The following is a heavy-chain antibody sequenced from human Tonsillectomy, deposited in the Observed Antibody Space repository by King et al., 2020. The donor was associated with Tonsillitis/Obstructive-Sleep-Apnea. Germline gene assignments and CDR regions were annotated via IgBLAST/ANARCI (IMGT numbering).Heavy chain of an antibody. CDR2: IDHSGST. D-gene: IGHD3-3*01. Sequence: HVQPQQWGAGLLKPSEKLSLNCAVYGGAFSGYYWTWIRQPPGTGLEWIGEIDHSGSTNYNPSLKSRVTISADTSKTQFSLKLSSVTAADTAVYFCAREITTDAFDIWGQGTMVTVSS. V-gene: IGHV4-34*01. CDR3: AREITTDAFDI. J-gene: IGHJ3*02. CDR1: GGAFSGYY.